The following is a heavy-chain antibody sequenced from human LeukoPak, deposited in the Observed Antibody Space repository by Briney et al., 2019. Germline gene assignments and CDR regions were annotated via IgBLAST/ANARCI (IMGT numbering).Heavy chain of an antibody. J-gene: IGHJ4*02. CDR2: KDTSGSYI. CDR1: GFIFSNFD. D-gene: IGHD3-10*01. CDR3: AKESGYSSGWDYFDS. Sequence: TGGSLRLSCAASGFIFSNFDMNWVRQAPGNGLEWVSAKDTSGSYIYYADSVKGRYTISRDNSKNTLFLQMNSLKVEDTAIYYCAKESGYSSGWDYFDSWGQGTLVTVSS. V-gene: IGHV3-23*01.